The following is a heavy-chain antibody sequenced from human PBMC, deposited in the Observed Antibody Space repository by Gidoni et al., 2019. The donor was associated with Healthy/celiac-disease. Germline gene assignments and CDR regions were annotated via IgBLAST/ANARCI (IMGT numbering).Heavy chain of an antibody. CDR1: GFTFSSYS. Sequence: EVQLVESGGGLVKPGGSLRLSCAASGFTFSSYSMNRVRQAPGKGLEWVSSISSSSSYIYYADSVKGRFTISRDNAKNSLYLQMNSLRAEDTAVYYCARDLYYYDSSGYAGAADYWGQGTLVTVSS. CDR3: ARDLYYYDSSGYAGAADY. CDR2: ISSSSSYI. V-gene: IGHV3-21*01. J-gene: IGHJ4*02. D-gene: IGHD3-22*01.